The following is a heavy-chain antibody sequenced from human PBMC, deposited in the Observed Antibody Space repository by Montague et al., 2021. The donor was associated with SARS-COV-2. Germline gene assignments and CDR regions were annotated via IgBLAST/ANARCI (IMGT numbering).Heavy chain of an antibody. CDR2: IYWDDDE. CDR3: AALGLDSRGYYTAHGWCDS. J-gene: IGHJ5*01. V-gene: IGHV2-5*02. Sequence: PALVKPTQTLTLTCTFSGISLSTSGVGVAWIRQPPGKALEWLALIYWDDDERYSPSMRSRLTITKDTSENQVVLRMTNMDPMDTATYYSAALGLDSRGYYTAHGWCDSWGQGTLVTVSS. D-gene: IGHD3-10*01. CDR1: GISLSTSGVG.